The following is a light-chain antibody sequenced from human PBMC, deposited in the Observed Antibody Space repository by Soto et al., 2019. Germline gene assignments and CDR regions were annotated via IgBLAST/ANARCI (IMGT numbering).Light chain of an antibody. J-gene: IGKJ3*01. CDR2: GAS. CDR3: QQYGSSPFT. CDR1: QSVTSIY. Sequence: EIVLTQSPGTLSLSPGERATLSCRASQSVTSIYIAWYQQKPGQAPRLLIHGASSRATGIPDRFRGSGSGTDFTLIISRLAPEDFAVYYCQQYGSSPFTFGPGTKVDFK. V-gene: IGKV3-20*01.